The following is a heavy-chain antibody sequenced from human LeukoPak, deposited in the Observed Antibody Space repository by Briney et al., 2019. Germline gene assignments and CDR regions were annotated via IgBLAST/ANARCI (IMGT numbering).Heavy chain of an antibody. CDR2: ISANNGET. CDR1: GYTFTGYY. J-gene: IGHJ4*02. CDR3: ARVPPSAHQLLSSDY. D-gene: IGHD2-2*01. V-gene: IGHV1-18*04. Sequence: ASVKVSCKASGYTFTGYYMHWVRQAPGQGLEWMAWISANNGETRYAQNLQGRVTMTTDTSTSTAYMELRSLRSDDTAVYYCARVPPSAHQLLSSDYWGQGTPVTVSS.